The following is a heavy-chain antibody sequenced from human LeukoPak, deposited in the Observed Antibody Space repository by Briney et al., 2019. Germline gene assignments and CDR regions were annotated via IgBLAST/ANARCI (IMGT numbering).Heavy chain of an antibody. CDR3: TRDRGFCTGATCHPNDY. CDR2: ITSNSFI. Sequence: GGSLRLSCAASGFTFSSYGMNWVRQAPGKGLEWVSSITSNSFIYFADSAKGRFTISRDNAKNSLYLQMNSLRAEDTAVYYCTRDRGFCTGATCHPNDYWGQGTLVTVPS. CDR1: GFTFSSYG. J-gene: IGHJ4*02. D-gene: IGHD2-8*02. V-gene: IGHV3-21*01.